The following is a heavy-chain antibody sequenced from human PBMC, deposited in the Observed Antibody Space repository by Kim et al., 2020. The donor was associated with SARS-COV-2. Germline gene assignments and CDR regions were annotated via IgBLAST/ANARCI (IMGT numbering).Heavy chain of an antibody. J-gene: IGHJ6*03. CDR2: MNPNSGNT. Sequence: ASVKVSCKASGYTFTSYDINWVRQATGQGLEWMGWMNPNSGNTGYAQKFQGRVTMTRNTSISTAYMELSSLRSEDTAVYYCARGRDCSSTSCSSIAARPRFYYYYMDVWGKGTTVTVSS. V-gene: IGHV1-8*01. CDR1: GYTFTSYD. D-gene: IGHD2-2*01. CDR3: ARGRDCSSTSCSSIAARPRFYYYYMDV.